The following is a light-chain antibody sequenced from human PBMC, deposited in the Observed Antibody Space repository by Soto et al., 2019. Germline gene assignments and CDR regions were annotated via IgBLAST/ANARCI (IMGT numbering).Light chain of an antibody. CDR2: GAS. Sequence: EIVLTQSPGTLSLSPGERATLSCRASQSVSSSYIAWYQQKPGQAPRLLIYGASSRATGIPDRFSGSGSGTDFTLTISRLEPEDFAVYYCQQYGSSFTFGSGTKVDIK. CDR3: QQYGSSFT. CDR1: QSVSSSY. V-gene: IGKV3-20*01. J-gene: IGKJ3*01.